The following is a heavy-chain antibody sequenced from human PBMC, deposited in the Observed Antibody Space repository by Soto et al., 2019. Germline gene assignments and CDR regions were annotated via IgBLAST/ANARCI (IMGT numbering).Heavy chain of an antibody. Sequence: GAPVKVSCKGSGGTFSSYAISRVRQAPGQGLEWMGGIIPIFGTANYAQKFQGRVTITADESTSTAYMELSSLRSEDTAVYYCASYTRGAFDIWGQGTMVTVSS. CDR1: GGTFSSYA. CDR2: IIPIFGTA. V-gene: IGHV1-69*13. J-gene: IGHJ3*02. D-gene: IGHD3-16*01. CDR3: ASYTRGAFDI.